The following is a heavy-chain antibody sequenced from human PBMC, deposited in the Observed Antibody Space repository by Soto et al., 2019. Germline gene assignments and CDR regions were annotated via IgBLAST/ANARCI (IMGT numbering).Heavy chain of an antibody. Sequence: ASVKVSCKASGGTFSGYAISWVRQAPGQGLEWMGGIIPIFGTANYAQKFQGRVTITADKSTSTAYMELSSLRSEDTAVYYCARGSTYYYDSSGVYFDYWGQGTLVTVSS. CDR3: ARGSTYYYDSSGVYFDY. D-gene: IGHD3-22*01. J-gene: IGHJ4*02. CDR1: GGTFSGYA. CDR2: IIPIFGTA. V-gene: IGHV1-69*06.